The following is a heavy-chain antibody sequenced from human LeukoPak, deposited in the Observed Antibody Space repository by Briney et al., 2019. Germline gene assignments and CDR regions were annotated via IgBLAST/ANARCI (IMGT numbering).Heavy chain of an antibody. CDR2: IYPGDSDT. CDR3: ARQYGRPFDY. D-gene: IGHD4-17*01. Sequence: GESLKISCKGSGYNFANSWIGWVRQMPGKGLEWMGIIYPGDSDTRSSPSFQGQVSISVDKSVSTTYLQWSSLKVSDTAMYYCARQYGRPFDYWGQGTLVTVSS. CDR1: GYNFANSW. V-gene: IGHV5-51*01. J-gene: IGHJ4*02.